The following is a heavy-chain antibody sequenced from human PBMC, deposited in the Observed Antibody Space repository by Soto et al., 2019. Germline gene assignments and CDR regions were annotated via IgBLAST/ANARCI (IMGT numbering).Heavy chain of an antibody. CDR1: GFTFSSYG. CDR3: AKGWRVSSWYRGDYYGMDV. J-gene: IGHJ6*02. CDR2: IWYDGSNK. D-gene: IGHD6-13*01. V-gene: IGHV3-33*06. Sequence: GGSLRLSCAASGFTFSSYGMHWVRQAPGKGLEWVAVIWYDGSNKYYADSVKGRFTISRDNSKNTLYLQMNSLRAEDTAVYYCAKGWRVSSWYRGDYYGMDVWGQGTTVTVSS.